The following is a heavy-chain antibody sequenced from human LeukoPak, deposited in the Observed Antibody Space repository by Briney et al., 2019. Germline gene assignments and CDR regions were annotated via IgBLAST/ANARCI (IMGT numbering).Heavy chain of an antibody. CDR3: ARVKISSGHYYYYMDV. J-gene: IGHJ6*03. CDR2: ISPTSGGT. Sequence: ASVKVSCKASGYTFTGYYMHWVRQAPGQGLEWMGWISPTSGGTNYAQKFQGRVTMTRDTSISTAYMELSSLRSEDTAVYYCARVKISSGHYYYYMDVWGKGTTVTVSS. CDR1: GYTFTGYY. V-gene: IGHV1-2*02. D-gene: IGHD6-19*01.